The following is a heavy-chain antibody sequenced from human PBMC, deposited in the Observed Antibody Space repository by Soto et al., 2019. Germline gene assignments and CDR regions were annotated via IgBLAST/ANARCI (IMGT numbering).Heavy chain of an antibody. CDR2: INCGSGNT. Sequence: QVPLVQSGAEVKQPGASASVSCKASGYNFTTYVVHWLRQAPGQGPEWMGWINCGSGNTVYSQKFQGRVTFTRDTSARTAYMDLNSLTSGDTAVYYCARGYTSGWTFDFWGRGTLVTVSS. CDR3: ARGYTSGWTFDF. V-gene: IGHV1-3*01. CDR1: GYNFTTYV. J-gene: IGHJ4*02. D-gene: IGHD6-19*01.